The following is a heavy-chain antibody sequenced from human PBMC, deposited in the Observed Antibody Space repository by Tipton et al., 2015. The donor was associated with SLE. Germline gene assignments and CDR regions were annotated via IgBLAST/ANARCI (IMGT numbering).Heavy chain of an antibody. V-gene: IGHV3-74*03. CDR2: VSSDGSST. J-gene: IGHJ4*02. Sequence: SLRLSCAASGFTFSSYWMHWVRQAPGKGPVWVSRVSSDGSSTTYADSVRGRFTISRDNAKNTLYLQMNSLRAEDTAVYYCARYSRGSLDSWGQGTLVTVSS. CDR1: GFTFSSYW. D-gene: IGHD1-26*01. CDR3: ARYSRGSLDS.